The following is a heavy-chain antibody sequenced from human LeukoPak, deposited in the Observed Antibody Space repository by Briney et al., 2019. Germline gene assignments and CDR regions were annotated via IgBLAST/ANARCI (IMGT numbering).Heavy chain of an antibody. D-gene: IGHD3-10*01. V-gene: IGHV4-59*08. CDR1: RGSISSYY. J-gene: IGHJ6*02. CDR2: IHDSGST. CDR3: AGHLQYYGSGSFYPYYYYGMDV. Sequence: PSETLSLTCTVSRGSISSYYWSWIRQSPGKGLEWIGYIHDSGSTNYNPSLESRVTISVDTSKNQFSLKLSSVTAADTAVYYCAGHLQYYGSGSFYPYYYYGMDVWGQGTTVTASS.